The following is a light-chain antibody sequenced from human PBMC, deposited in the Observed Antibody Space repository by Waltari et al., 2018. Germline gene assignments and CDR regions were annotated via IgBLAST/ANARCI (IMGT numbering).Light chain of an antibody. V-gene: IGKV4-1*01. J-gene: IGKJ4*01. CDR2: WAS. CDR1: QSILSSSNNKNY. Sequence: DIVMTQSPDSLAVSLGERATINCKSSQSILSSSNNKNYLAWYQQKPGQPPKLLFYWASTRESGVPDRFTGSGYGTDFTLTISSLQAEDVAVYYCQQHYGSPTFGGGTKVETK. CDR3: QQHYGSPT.